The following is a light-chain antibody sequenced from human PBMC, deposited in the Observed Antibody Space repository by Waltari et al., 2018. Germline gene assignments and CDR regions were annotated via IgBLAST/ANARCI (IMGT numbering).Light chain of an antibody. CDR1: QNIRNS. V-gene: IGKV3D-15*01. Sequence: EIVTTQSPATLSVSPGERATLSCRASQNIRNSLAWDQQKPGQAPRLLISLASTRATGIPARFSGSGSGTQFSLTISSLQHEDFAIYYCQHHSTWPPTFGPGTRV. J-gene: IGKJ1*01. CDR3: QHHSTWPPT. CDR2: LAS.